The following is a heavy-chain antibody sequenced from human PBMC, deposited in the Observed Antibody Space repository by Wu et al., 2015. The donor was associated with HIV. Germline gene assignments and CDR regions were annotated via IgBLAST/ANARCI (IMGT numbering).Heavy chain of an antibody. Sequence: QVQLVQSGAEVKKPGASVKVSCKASGYTFTSYDINWVRQATGQGLEWMGWMNPNSGNTGYAQKFQGRVTITRNTSISTAYMELSSLRSEDTAVYYCARRPQVLRIFGSGGALGSNYYYYMDVVGQRDHGHRLL. J-gene: IGHJ6*03. D-gene: IGHD3-3*01. CDR2: MNPNSGNT. CDR1: GYTFTSYD. CDR3: ARRPQVLRIFGSGGALGSNYYYYMDV. V-gene: IGHV1-8*03.